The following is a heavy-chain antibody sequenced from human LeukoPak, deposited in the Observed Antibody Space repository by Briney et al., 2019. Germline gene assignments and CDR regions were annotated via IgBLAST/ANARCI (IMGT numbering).Heavy chain of an antibody. V-gene: IGHV3-33*06. Sequence: GGSLRLSCAASGFTFSSYGMHWVRQAPGKGLEWVAVIWYDGSNKYYADSVKGRSTISRDNSKNTLYLQMNSLRAEDTAVYYCAKEGVSYSSSWYHYMDVWGKGTTVTVSS. J-gene: IGHJ6*03. D-gene: IGHD6-13*01. CDR2: IWYDGSNK. CDR3: AKEGVSYSSSWYHYMDV. CDR1: GFTFSSYG.